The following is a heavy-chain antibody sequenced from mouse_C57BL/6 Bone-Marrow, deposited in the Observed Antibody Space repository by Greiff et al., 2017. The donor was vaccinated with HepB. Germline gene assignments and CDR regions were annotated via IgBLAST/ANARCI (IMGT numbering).Heavy chain of an antibody. CDR1: GYTFTDYY. CDR3: ARWVLRPFYFDY. CDR2: INPNNGGT. Sequence: EVQLQQSGPELVKPGASVKISCKASGYTFTDYYMNWVKQSHGKSLEWIGDINPNNGGTSYNQKFKGKATLTVDKSSSTAYMELRSLTSEDSAVYYCARWVLRPFYFDYWGQGTTLTVSS. J-gene: IGHJ2*01. V-gene: IGHV1-26*01. D-gene: IGHD1-2*01.